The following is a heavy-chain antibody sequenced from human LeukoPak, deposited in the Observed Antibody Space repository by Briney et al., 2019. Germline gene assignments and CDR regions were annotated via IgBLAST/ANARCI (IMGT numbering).Heavy chain of an antibody. Sequence: RGSLRLSCAASGFTVSSYEMNCVRQAPGKRLEWVSYISRSGSTIYYADSVKGRFTISRDNARNSLYLQMNSLRAEDTAVYYCAKLELRDAFDIWGQGTMVTVSS. CDR1: GFTVSSYE. J-gene: IGHJ3*02. V-gene: IGHV3-48*03. CDR2: ISRSGSTI. D-gene: IGHD3-10*01. CDR3: AKLELRDAFDI.